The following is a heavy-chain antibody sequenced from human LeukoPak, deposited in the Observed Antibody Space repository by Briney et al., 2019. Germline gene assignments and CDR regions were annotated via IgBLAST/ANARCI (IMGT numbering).Heavy chain of an antibody. J-gene: IGHJ4*02. V-gene: IGHV3-9*03. Sequence: GGSLRLTCAASGFSFPDYAMHWVRQAPGKGLEWVSGISWNSGHIVYADSVKGRFTISRDNAKTSLYLQMNSLRAEDMAFYYCAKDLGPLTYYYDSSGYSGAFDSWGQGTLVTVSS. D-gene: IGHD3-22*01. CDR2: ISWNSGHI. CDR1: GFSFPDYA. CDR3: AKDLGPLTYYYDSSGYSGAFDS.